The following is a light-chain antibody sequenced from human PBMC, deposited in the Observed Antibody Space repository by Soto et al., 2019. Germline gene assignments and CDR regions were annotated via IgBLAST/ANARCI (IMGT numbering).Light chain of an antibody. CDR2: DAS. Sequence: EIVMTQSPATLSVSPGETATLSCRASQSVSSYLAWYQQKPGQAPRLLIYDASNRATGIPARFSGSGSGTDFTLTISSLEPEDFAVYYCQQRSLFGQGTRLEI. J-gene: IGKJ5*01. CDR3: QQRSL. V-gene: IGKV3-11*01. CDR1: QSVSSY.